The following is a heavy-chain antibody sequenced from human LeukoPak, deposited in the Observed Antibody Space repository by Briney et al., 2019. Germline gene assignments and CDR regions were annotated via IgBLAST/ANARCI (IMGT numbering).Heavy chain of an antibody. J-gene: IGHJ5*02. CDR1: GGSISSGDCY. CDR3: ARATVTTRFDH. CDR2: IYYSGST. Sequence: SETLSLTCTVSGGSISSGDCYWSWIRQPPGKGLEWIGYIYYSGSTYYNPSLKSRVTISVDTSKSQFSLKLSSVTAADTAVYYCARATVTTRFDHWGRGTLVTVST. D-gene: IGHD4-17*01. V-gene: IGHV4-30-4*08.